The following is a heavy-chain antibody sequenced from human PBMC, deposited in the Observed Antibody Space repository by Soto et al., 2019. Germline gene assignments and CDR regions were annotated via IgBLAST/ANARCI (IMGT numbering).Heavy chain of an antibody. CDR3: ARDDDYPDNGFDY. J-gene: IGHJ4*02. Sequence: QVQLAESGGGVVQPGTSLRLSCAASGFTVSRHGMHWVRQTPGKGLEWLAVILNDASGHWYADSVKGRFTISRDNFENTLYLQMNGLRLEDTAMYYCARDDDYPDNGFDYWGQGTLVTVSS. CDR1: GFTVSRHG. D-gene: IGHD4-17*01. V-gene: IGHV3-33*01. CDR2: ILNDASGH.